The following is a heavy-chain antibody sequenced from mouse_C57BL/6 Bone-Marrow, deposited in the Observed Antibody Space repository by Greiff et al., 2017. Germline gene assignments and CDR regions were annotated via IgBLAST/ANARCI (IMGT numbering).Heavy chain of an antibody. CDR2: IDPSASYT. D-gene: IGHD1-1*01. J-gene: IGHJ3*01. CDR1: GYTFTSYW. CDR3: ARNYYGSSDWFAY. Sequence: QVQLQQPGAELVRPGTSVKLSCKASGYTFTSYWMHWVKQRPGQGLEWIGVIDPSASYTNYNQKFKGKATLTVDTSSSTAYMQLSSLTSEDSAVYCCARNYYGSSDWFAYWGQGTLVTVSA. V-gene: IGHV1-59*01.